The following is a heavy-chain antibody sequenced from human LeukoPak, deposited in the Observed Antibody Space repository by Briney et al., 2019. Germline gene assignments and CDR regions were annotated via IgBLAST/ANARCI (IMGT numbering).Heavy chain of an antibody. V-gene: IGHV3-7*01. CDR3: ASGRVTAVY. D-gene: IGHD4-23*01. CDR1: VFTFSSSL. J-gene: IGHJ4*02. Sequence: PGGSLRLSCAASVFTFSSSLMPWVRPAPGKGLEGVASVNQDGGEKNYVGSVKGRFTISTHNAKNSLYLQMNSLRTEDTAVYYCASGRVTAVYWGQGTLVTVSS. CDR2: VNQDGGEK.